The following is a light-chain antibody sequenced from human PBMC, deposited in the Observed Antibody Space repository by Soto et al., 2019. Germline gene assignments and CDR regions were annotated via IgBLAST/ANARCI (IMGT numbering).Light chain of an antibody. J-gene: IGLJ1*01. CDR1: YSDIGAYNY. CDR3: SSYTAGGTI. V-gene: IGLV2-14*01. Sequence: QSALTQPPSASGSPGQSVTIPCTGTYSDIGAYNYVSWYQQRPGEAPKLIIYEVSNRPSGVSNRFSGSKSGNTASLTISGLQAEDEADYYCSSYTAGGTIFGTGTKLTVL. CDR2: EVS.